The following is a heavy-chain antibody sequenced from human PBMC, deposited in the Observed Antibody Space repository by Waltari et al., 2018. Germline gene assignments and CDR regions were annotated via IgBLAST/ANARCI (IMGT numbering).Heavy chain of an antibody. V-gene: IGHV4-59*01. D-gene: IGHD3-9*01. J-gene: IGHJ4*02. CDR2: IYYSGST. CDR3: ACYDILTGSFDY. Sequence: QVQLQESGPGLVKPSETLSLTCTVSGGSISSSYCGWILQPPGKGLEWIGYIYYSGSTNYNPSLKSRVTISVDTSKNQFSLKLSSVTAADTAVYYCACYDILTGSFDYWGQGTLVTVSS. CDR1: GGSISSSY.